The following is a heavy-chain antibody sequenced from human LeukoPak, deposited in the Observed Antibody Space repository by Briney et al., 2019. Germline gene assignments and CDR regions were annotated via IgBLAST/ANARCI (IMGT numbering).Heavy chain of an antibody. CDR3: GGASEFTDYFDY. D-gene: IGHD2-8*02. CDR2: INSDWSSI. CDR1: GFTFSSYW. Sequence: GGSLRLSCAASGFTFSSYWMHWVRQAPGKGLVWVSRINSDWSSISYADSVKGRSTISRENAKITLYLEMNSLRAEDRAGHYCGGASEFTDYFDYWGQGTLVTVSS. V-gene: IGHV3-74*01. J-gene: IGHJ4*02.